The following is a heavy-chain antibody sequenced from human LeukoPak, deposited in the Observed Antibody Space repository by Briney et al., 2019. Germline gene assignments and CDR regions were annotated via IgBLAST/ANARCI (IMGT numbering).Heavy chain of an antibody. CDR2: ITPYNGDT. Sequence: PEASVKVSCKASGYTFITYGITWVRQAPGQGLEWMGWITPYNGDTNYAQNLQDRVTMTTDTSTSTAYMELRSLRSDDTAVYFCARVAGVSYNYFDSWGQGTLVTVSS. CDR1: GYTFITYG. V-gene: IGHV1-18*01. D-gene: IGHD1-26*01. CDR3: ARVAGVSYNYFDS. J-gene: IGHJ4*02.